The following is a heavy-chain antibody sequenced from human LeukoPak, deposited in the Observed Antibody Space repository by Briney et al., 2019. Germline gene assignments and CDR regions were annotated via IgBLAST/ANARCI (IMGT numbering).Heavy chain of an antibody. D-gene: IGHD4-17*01. Sequence: SETLSLTCTGSGFSISSYYWSWIRQPPGKGLEGFGYIYNSGSNNYNPSLKSRVTISVDTSKNQFSLKLSSVTAADTAVYYCARGATVSPYYYYYGMDVWGQGTTVTVSS. CDR2: IYNSGSN. CDR3: ARGATVSPYYYYYGMDV. V-gene: IGHV4-59*01. CDR1: GFSISSYY. J-gene: IGHJ6*02.